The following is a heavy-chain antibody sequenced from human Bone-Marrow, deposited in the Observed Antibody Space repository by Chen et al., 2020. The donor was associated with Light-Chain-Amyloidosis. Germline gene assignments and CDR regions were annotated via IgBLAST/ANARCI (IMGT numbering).Heavy chain of an antibody. CDR2: IWSDGSNK. D-gene: IGHD3-9*01. CDR1: GFTFSSYD. Sequence: QVQLVESGGGVVQPGRSLRLSCAASGFTFSSYDMHWVRQAPGKGLEWVAVIWSDGSNKYYADSVKGRFTISRDNSKNTLYLQMNSLRAEDTAVYYCAKDISYDDILPGYPADAFDIWGQGTMVTVSS. J-gene: IGHJ3*02. V-gene: IGHV3-33*06. CDR3: AKDISYDDILPGYPADAFDI.